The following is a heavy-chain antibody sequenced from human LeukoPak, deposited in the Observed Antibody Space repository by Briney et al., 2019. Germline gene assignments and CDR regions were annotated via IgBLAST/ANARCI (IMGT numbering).Heavy chain of an antibody. CDR1: GFTFDDYT. CDR3: AKDRDSSSWYYFDY. J-gene: IGHJ4*02. Sequence: GGSLRLSCAASGFTFDDYTMHWVRQAPGKGLEWVSLISWDGGSTYYADSVKGRFTISRDNSKNSLYLQMNSLRTEDTALYYCAKDRDSSSWYYFDYWGQGTLVTVSS. D-gene: IGHD6-13*01. CDR2: ISWDGGST. V-gene: IGHV3-43*01.